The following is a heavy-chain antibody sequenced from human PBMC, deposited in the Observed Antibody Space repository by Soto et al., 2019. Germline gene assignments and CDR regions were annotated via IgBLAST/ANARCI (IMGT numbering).Heavy chain of an antibody. CDR3: ARGAALAGKLDL. CDR2: ISSHGRDI. Sequence: EVQLVESGGGLVKPGGSVRLSCEASGFTFTSDSMTWVRQAPGKGLEWVSSISSHGRDIFYADSVKGRFTISRDNAKDSLHLQMKSLTGEDSAVYYCARGAALAGKLDLWGQGTLVTVSS. CDR1: GFTFTSDS. D-gene: IGHD6-19*01. V-gene: IGHV3-21*06. J-gene: IGHJ4*02.